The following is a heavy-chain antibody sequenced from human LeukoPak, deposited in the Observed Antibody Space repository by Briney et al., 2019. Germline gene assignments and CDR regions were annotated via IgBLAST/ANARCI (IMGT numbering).Heavy chain of an antibody. Sequence: GGSLRPSCAASGFTFSSYEMNWVRQAPGKGLEWVSYISSSGTTIYYADSVKGRFTNSRDNAKNSLYLQMNSLRAEDTAVYYCARDNGGRYDYWGQGTLVTVSS. J-gene: IGHJ4*02. CDR2: ISSSGTTI. CDR1: GFTFSSYE. CDR3: ARDNGGRYDY. V-gene: IGHV3-48*03. D-gene: IGHD4-23*01.